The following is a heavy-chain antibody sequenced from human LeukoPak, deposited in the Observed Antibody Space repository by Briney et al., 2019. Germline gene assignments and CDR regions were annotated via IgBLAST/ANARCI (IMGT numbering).Heavy chain of an antibody. Sequence: GGSLRLSCAASGFTFSKFPMGWVREAPGRGLEWVSAISASGDVTFYADSLRGRFTISRDNSKSTLYLQMNGLRAEDTAIFYCAKSLFTSATGTGRAFHIWGQGTRVTVSS. V-gene: IGHV3-23*01. J-gene: IGHJ3*02. D-gene: IGHD1-1*01. CDR3: AKSLFTSATGTGRAFHI. CDR1: GFTFSKFP. CDR2: ISASGDVT.